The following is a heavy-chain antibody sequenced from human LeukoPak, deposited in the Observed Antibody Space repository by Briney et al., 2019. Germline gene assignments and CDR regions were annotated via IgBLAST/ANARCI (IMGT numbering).Heavy chain of an antibody. Sequence: ASVKVSCKASGYTFTSYYMHWVRQAPGQGLEWMGIINPSGGSTSYAQKFQGRVTMTRDTSTSTVYMELSSLRSEDTAVYYCAIEMATIGVGAYWGQGTLVTVSS. V-gene: IGHV1-46*01. CDR3: AIEMATIGVGAY. CDR1: GYTFTSYY. D-gene: IGHD5-24*01. CDR2: INPSGGST. J-gene: IGHJ4*02.